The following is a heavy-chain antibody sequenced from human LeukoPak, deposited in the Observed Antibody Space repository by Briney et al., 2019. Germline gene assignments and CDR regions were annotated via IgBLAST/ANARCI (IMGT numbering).Heavy chain of an antibody. V-gene: IGHV3-33*01. CDR1: GFTFSSHG. J-gene: IGHJ6*02. D-gene: IGHD5-18*01. CDR3: ARDPQHSMDV. Sequence: QPGGSLRLSCGGSGFTFSSHGMHWVRQAPGKGVEGVAVIWYDGSHTYYAESVKGRFTISRDDSKSTLYLQMNSLRAEDTAIYYCARDPQHSMDVWGQGTTVTVSS. CDR2: IWYDGSHT.